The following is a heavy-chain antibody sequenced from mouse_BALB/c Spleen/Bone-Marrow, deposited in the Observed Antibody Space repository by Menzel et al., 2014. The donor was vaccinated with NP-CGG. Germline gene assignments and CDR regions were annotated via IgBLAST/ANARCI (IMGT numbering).Heavy chain of an antibody. CDR3: AREREDGYCYAMDY. J-gene: IGHJ4*01. D-gene: IGHD2-3*01. CDR1: GFSLTSYG. V-gene: IGHV2-9*02. CDR2: IWAGGST. Sequence: VKLVESGPGLVAPSQSLSLTCTVSGFSLTSYGVHWVRQPPGKGLEWLGVIWAGGSTNYNSALMSRLSISKDNSKSQIFLKMNSMQTDDTAIYYCAREREDGYCYAMDYWGQGTSVTVSS.